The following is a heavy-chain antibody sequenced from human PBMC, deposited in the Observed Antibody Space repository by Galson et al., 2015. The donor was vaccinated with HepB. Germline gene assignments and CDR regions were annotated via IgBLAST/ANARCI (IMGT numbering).Heavy chain of an antibody. CDR2: IWYDGSNK. Sequence: SLRLSCAASGFTFSSYGMHWVRQAPGKGLEWVAVIWYDGSNKYYADSVKGRFTISRDNSKNTLYLQMNSLRAEDTAVYYCARDSYDFWSGYYGMDVWGQGTTVTVSS. D-gene: IGHD3-3*01. CDR3: ARDSYDFWSGYYGMDV. J-gene: IGHJ6*02. CDR1: GFTFSSYG. V-gene: IGHV3-33*01.